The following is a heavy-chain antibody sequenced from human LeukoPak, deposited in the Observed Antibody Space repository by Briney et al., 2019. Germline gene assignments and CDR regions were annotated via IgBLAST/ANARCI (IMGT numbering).Heavy chain of an antibody. V-gene: IGHV3-30*04. CDR2: ISYDGSNK. D-gene: IGHD3-16*02. Sequence: GGSLRLSCAASGFTFSSYAMHWVRQAPGKGLGWVAVISYDGSNKYYADSVKGRFTISRDNSKNTLYLQMNSLRAEDTAVYYCASTGVTFGGVIAIDYWGQGALVTVSS. CDR3: ASTGVTFGGVIAIDY. CDR1: GFTFSSYA. J-gene: IGHJ4*02.